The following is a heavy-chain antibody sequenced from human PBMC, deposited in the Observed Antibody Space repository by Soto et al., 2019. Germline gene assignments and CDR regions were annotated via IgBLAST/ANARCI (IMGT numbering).Heavy chain of an antibody. V-gene: IGHV3-7*01. CDR1: GFTFSSYW. Sequence: PVGSLRLSCAASGFTFSSYWMSWVRQAPGKGLEWVANIKQDGSEKYYVDSVKGRFTISRDNAKNSLYLQMNSLRAEDTAVYYCARKGPTRRKYYFDYWGQGTLVTVSS. CDR2: IKQDGSEK. CDR3: ARKGPTRRKYYFDY. J-gene: IGHJ4*02.